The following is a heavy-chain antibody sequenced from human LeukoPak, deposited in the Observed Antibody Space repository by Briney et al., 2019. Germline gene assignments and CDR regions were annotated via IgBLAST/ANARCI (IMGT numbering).Heavy chain of an antibody. V-gene: IGHV4-39*07. CDR3: ARHYYGYDAFDI. CDR2: IYYSGST. D-gene: IGHD3-10*01. CDR1: GGSISFSSYY. Sequence: SETLSLTCTVSGGSISFSSYYWGWIRQPPGKGLEWIGSIYYSGSTYYNPSLKSRVTISVDRSKNQFSLKLSSVTAADTAVYYCARHYYGYDAFDIWGQGTMVTVSS. J-gene: IGHJ3*02.